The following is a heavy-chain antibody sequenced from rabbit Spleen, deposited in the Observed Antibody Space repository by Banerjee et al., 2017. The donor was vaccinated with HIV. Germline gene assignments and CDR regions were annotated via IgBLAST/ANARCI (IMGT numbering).Heavy chain of an antibody. V-gene: IGHV1S45*01. CDR1: GIDFSSDSY. CDR3: AREDVGGSVSL. J-gene: IGHJ4*01. CDR2: IEAGSSGFT. Sequence: QQQLEESGGGLVKPGGTLTLTCKASGIDFSSDSYMCWVHQAPGKGLEWIACIEAGSSGFTYFASWAKGRFTISKTSSTTVTLQMTSLTAADTATYFCAREDVGGSVSLWGQGTLVTVS. D-gene: IGHD1-1*01.